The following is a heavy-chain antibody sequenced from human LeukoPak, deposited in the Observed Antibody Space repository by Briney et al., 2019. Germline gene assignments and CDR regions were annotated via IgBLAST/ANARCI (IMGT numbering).Heavy chain of an antibody. J-gene: IGHJ4*02. Sequence: SGTLSLTCTVSGGSISSSNYYWGWIRQPPGKGLEWIGTIYYSGSTYYNPSLKSRVTISVDTSKNQFSLKLSSVTAADTAVYYCAREVLRAPDYWGQGTLVTVSS. V-gene: IGHV4-39*07. CDR2: IYYSGST. D-gene: IGHD5/OR15-5a*01. CDR3: AREVLRAPDY. CDR1: GGSISSSNYY.